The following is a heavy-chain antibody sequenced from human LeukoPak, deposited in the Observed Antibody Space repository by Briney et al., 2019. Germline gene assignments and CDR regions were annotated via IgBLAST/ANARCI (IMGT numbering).Heavy chain of an antibody. CDR1: GFTVSSNY. Sequence: GGSLRLSCAASGFTVSSNYMSWVRQAPGKGLEWVSVIYSGGSTYYADSVKGRFTISRDNSKNTLYLQMNSLRAEDTAVYYCARGAAYYYDSSGLSGYWGQGTLVTVSS. D-gene: IGHD3-22*01. J-gene: IGHJ4*02. V-gene: IGHV3-66*01. CDR2: IYSGGST. CDR3: ARGAAYYYDSSGLSGY.